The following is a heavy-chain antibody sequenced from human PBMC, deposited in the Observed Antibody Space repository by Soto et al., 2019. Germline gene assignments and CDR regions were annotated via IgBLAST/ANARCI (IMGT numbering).Heavy chain of an antibody. J-gene: IGHJ3*02. CDR2: IYYSGST. Sequence: QVQLQESGPGLVKPSETLSFTCTVSGGSISSYYWSWIRQPPGKGLEWIGYIYYSGSTNYNPSLKSRVTISVDTSKNQFSLKLSSVTAADTAVYYCARGYSYGFPGYAFDIWGQGTMVTVSS. D-gene: IGHD5-18*01. CDR3: ARGYSYGFPGYAFDI. V-gene: IGHV4-59*01. CDR1: GGSISSYY.